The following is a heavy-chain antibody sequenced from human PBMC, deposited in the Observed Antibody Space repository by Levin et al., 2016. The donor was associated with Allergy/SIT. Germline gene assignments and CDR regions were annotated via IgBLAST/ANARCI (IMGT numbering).Heavy chain of an antibody. CDR3: AKQDLGHIVVVTGILLQH. V-gene: IGHV3-23*01. D-gene: IGHD2-21*02. CDR2: LSGSGGST. J-gene: IGHJ1*01. CDR1: GFPFRNYV. Sequence: GGSLRLSCAASGFPFRNYVMSWVRQAPGKGLEWVSALSGSGGSTYYAGSVKGRFTISRDNSKNTLYLQMNSLRAEDTAVYYCAKQDLGHIVVVTGILLQHWGQGTLVTVSS.